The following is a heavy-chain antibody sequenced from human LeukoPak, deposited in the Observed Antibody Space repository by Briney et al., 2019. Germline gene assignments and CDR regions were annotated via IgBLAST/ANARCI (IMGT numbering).Heavy chain of an antibody. Sequence: ASVKVSCKASGYTFTSYGISWVRQAPGQGLEWMGWISAYNGNTNYAQKLQGRVTITTDTSTSTAYMELRSLRSDDTAVYHCARDLRLRGHFGTVDYWGQGTLVTVSS. CDR2: ISAYNGNT. J-gene: IGHJ4*02. V-gene: IGHV1-18*01. CDR3: ARDLRLRGHFGTVDY. CDR1: GYTFTSYG. D-gene: IGHD4-17*01.